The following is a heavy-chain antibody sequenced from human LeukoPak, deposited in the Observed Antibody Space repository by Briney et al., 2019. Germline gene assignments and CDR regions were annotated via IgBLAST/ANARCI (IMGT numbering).Heavy chain of an antibody. J-gene: IGHJ6*03. Sequence: ASVKVSCKASGYTFTSYDISWLRQATGQGLEWMGWMNPNSGNTGYAQKFQGRVTMTRNTSISTAYMELSSLRSEDTAVYYCARGPSGADTYYMDVWGKGTTVTVSS. D-gene: IGHD3-10*01. CDR3: ARGPSGADTYYMDV. V-gene: IGHV1-8*01. CDR1: GYTFTSYD. CDR2: MNPNSGNT.